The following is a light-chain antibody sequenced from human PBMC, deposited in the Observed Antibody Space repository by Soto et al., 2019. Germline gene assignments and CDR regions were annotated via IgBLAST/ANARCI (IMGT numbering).Light chain of an antibody. V-gene: IGKV1-5*01. J-gene: IGKJ1*01. CDR2: DAS. Sequence: DIQMTQSPSTLSASVGDRVTITCWASQSISSWLAWYQQKPGKAPTLLIYDASSLESGVPSRFSGSGSGTEFTLTISRLQPDDFATYYYQQYNSYPWTFGQGTKVEIK. CDR3: QQYNSYPWT. CDR1: QSISSW.